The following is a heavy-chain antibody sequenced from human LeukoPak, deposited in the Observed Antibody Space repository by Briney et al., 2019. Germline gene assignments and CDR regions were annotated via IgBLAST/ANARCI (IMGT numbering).Heavy chain of an antibody. Sequence: GGSLRLSCAASGFTFRDYAMGWVRQAPGKGLEWVSAISYSVGSTYYADSVKGRFTISRDNSKNTLYLQMNSLKAEDTAVYYCEKESPRCGSWPGWFDPWGQGTLVTVSS. CDR2: ISYSVGST. D-gene: IGHD6-13*01. J-gene: IGHJ5*02. V-gene: IGHV3-23*01. CDR3: EKESPRCGSWPGWFDP. CDR1: GFTFRDYA.